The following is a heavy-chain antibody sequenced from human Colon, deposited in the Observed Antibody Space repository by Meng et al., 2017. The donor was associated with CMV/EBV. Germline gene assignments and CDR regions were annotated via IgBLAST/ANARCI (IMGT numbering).Heavy chain of an antibody. D-gene: IGHD5-18*01. CDR2: INAGDGDT. J-gene: IGHJ4*02. V-gene: IGHV1-3*01. CDR1: GYTFNNQA. CDR3: ARLLWIQLSLDY. Sequence: CKASGYTFNNQAIHWVRQAPGQRLEWMGWINAGDGDTRYSQMFQDRVTITRDTSTNTVYMELSRLTSEDTAVYYCARLLWIQLSLDYWGQGTLVTVSS.